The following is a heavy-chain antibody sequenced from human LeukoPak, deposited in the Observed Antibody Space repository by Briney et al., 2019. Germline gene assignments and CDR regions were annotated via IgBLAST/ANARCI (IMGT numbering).Heavy chain of an antibody. V-gene: IGHV3-9*01. CDR3: AKGWAGDALHYFDY. CDR2: ISWNSGSI. J-gene: IGHJ4*02. CDR1: GFTFDDYA. Sequence: HTGGSLRLSCAASGFTFDDYAMHWVRQAPGKDLEWVSGISWNSGSIGYADSVKGRFTISRDNAKNSLYLQMNSLRAEDTALYYCAKGWAGDALHYFDYWGQGTLVTVSS. D-gene: IGHD7-27*01.